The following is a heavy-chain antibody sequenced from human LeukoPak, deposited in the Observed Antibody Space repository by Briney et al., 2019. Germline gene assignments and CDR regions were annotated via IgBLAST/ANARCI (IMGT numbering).Heavy chain of an antibody. Sequence: SETLSLTCTVSGGSITTSYWSWVRQPPGKGLERIGYIFYSGNTKYNPSLESRVTISQDTSKNQISLKLRSVTAADTAVYYCARHDGSSWYYAFDVWGQGTMVTVSS. J-gene: IGHJ3*01. CDR2: IFYSGNT. D-gene: IGHD6-13*01. CDR1: GGSITTSY. V-gene: IGHV4-59*08. CDR3: ARHDGSSWYYAFDV.